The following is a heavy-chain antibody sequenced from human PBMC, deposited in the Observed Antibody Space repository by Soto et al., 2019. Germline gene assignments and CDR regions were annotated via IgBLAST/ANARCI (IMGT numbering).Heavy chain of an antibody. CDR1: GGSFSGYY. D-gene: IGHD3-22*01. Sequence: SETLSLTCAVYGGSFSGYYWSWIRQPPGKGLEWIGEINHSGSTNYNPSLKSRVTISVDTSKNQFSLKLSSVTAADTAVYYCETYYYDSSGYYLFDYWGQGTLVTVSS. CDR2: INHSGST. CDR3: ETYYYDSSGYYLFDY. V-gene: IGHV4-34*01. J-gene: IGHJ4*02.